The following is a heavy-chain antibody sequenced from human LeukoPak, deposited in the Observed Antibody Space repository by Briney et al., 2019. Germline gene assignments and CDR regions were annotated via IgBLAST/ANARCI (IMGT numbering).Heavy chain of an antibody. CDR2: IYTSGST. D-gene: IGHD3-22*01. CDR3: ARERTSGYSYYFDY. V-gene: IGHV4-4*07. CDR1: GGSISSYY. J-gene: IGHJ4*02. Sequence: PSETLSLTCTVSGGSISSYYWSWLRQPAGKGLEWIGRIYTSGSTNYNPSLKSRVTISVDTSKNQFSLKLSSVTAADTAVYYCARERTSGYSYYFDYWGQGTLVTVSS.